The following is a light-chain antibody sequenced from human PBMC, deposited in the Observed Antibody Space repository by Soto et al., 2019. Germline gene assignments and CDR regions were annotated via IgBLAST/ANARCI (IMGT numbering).Light chain of an antibody. CDR2: GAS. V-gene: IGKV3-20*01. CDR1: QSVGNNY. Sequence: EMVLTQSPGTLSLSPGERATISCRASQSVGNNYLAWYQQRPGQTPRHLIYGASSRATGIPDRFSGSGSGTDFSLTISTLEPEDFAVYYCQQYGRSPPITFGQGTRLEI. J-gene: IGKJ5*01. CDR3: QQYGRSPPIT.